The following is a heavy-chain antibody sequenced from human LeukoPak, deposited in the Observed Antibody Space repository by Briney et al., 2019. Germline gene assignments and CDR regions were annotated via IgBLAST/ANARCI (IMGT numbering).Heavy chain of an antibody. D-gene: IGHD3-3*01. CDR2: ISSSSSYI. CDR1: GFTFSSYS. V-gene: IGHV3-21*01. Sequence: GGSLRLSCAASGFTFSSYSMNWVRQAPGKGLEWVSSISSSSSYIYYADSVKGRFTISRDNAKNSLYLQMNSLRAEDTAVYYCASYKYYDFWSGYSGEDYWGQGTLVTVSS. J-gene: IGHJ4*02. CDR3: ASYKYYDFWSGYSGEDY.